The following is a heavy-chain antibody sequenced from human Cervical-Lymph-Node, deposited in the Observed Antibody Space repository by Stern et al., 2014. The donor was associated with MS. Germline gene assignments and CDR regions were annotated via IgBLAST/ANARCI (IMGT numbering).Heavy chain of an antibody. V-gene: IGHV1-18*01. CDR3: ARECGRFGELLTLCDY. D-gene: IGHD3-10*01. CDR2: ITPYNGNT. Sequence: QDQLVQSGAEVKKPGASVKVSCKASSYTFTDYAISWVRQAPGQGLEWMGWITPYNGNTNYAQKLQGRVIMTTDTSTSTAYMELRSLRSDDTAVYSCARECGRFGELLTLCDYWGQGTLVTVSS. J-gene: IGHJ4*02. CDR1: SYTFTDYA.